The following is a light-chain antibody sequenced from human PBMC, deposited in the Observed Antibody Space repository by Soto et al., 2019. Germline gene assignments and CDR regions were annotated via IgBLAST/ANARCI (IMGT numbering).Light chain of an antibody. CDR1: SSNIGSNY. CDR2: KND. Sequence: QSVLTQPPSASGTPGQRVTISCSGSSSNIGSNYVYWYQHLPGTAPKLLIYKNDQRPSGVPDRFSGSKSGTSASLAISGLRSGDEADYYCATWDDSLEFGGGTKLTVL. J-gene: IGLJ2*01. V-gene: IGLV1-47*01. CDR3: ATWDDSLE.